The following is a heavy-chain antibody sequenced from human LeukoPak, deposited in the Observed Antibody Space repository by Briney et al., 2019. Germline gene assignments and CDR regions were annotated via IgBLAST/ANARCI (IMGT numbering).Heavy chain of an antibody. Sequence: GESLKISCKGSGYSFTSYWIGWVRQMPGKGLEWMGIIYPGDSDTRYSPSFQGQVTISADKSISTAYLQWSSLKASDTAMYYCASKQGAYCGGDCYSDAFDIWGQGTIVTVSS. V-gene: IGHV5-51*01. D-gene: IGHD2-21*02. CDR1: GYSFTSYW. CDR2: IYPGDSDT. CDR3: ASKQGAYCGGDCYSDAFDI. J-gene: IGHJ3*02.